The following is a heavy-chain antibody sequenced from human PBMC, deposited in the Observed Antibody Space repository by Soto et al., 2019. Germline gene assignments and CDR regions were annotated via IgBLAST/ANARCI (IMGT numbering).Heavy chain of an antibody. CDR1: GGYITNYY. CDR3: ARQTPGTYGGNLDS. J-gene: IGHJ4*02. D-gene: IGHD2-15*01. Sequence: SETLSLSYPVSGGYITNYYWSWSRHPPGKGRDXIAYTHYPGSPHHNLSLHGRATISVNTSKSQFFRKLNSVTPAEKAVYYCARQTPGTYGGNLDSWGQGALVTVSS. CDR2: THYPGSP. V-gene: IGHV4-59*01.